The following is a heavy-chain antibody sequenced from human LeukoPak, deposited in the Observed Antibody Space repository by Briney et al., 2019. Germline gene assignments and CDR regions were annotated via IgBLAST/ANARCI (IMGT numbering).Heavy chain of an antibody. J-gene: IGHJ4*02. CDR3: ARAPLGGDYGAK. V-gene: IGHV4-59*01. Sequence: SETLSLTCTVSGGSISSYYWSWIRQPPGKGLEWIGYIYYSGSTNYNPSLKSRVTISVDTSKNQFSLKLSSVTAADTAVYYCARAPLGGDYGAKWGQGTLVTVSS. CDR2: IYYSGST. CDR1: GGSISSYY. D-gene: IGHD4-17*01.